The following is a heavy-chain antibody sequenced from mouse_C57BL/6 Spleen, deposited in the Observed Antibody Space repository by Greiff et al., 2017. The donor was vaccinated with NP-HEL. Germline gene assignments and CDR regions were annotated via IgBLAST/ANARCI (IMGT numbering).Heavy chain of an antibody. J-gene: IGHJ3*01. Sequence: EVKLMKSGGGLVKPGGSLKLSCAASGFTFSSYAMSWVRQTPEKRLEWVATISDGGSYTYYPDNVKGRFTISRDNAKNNLYLQMSHLKSEDTAMYYCAPDYDEEAWFAYWGQGTLVTVSA. CDR3: APDYDEEAWFAY. CDR2: ISDGGSYT. D-gene: IGHD2-4*01. V-gene: IGHV5-4*03. CDR1: GFTFSSYA.